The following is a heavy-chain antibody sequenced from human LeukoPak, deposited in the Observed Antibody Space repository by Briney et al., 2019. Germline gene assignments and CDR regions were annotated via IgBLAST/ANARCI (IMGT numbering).Heavy chain of an antibody. CDR2: INHSGST. J-gene: IGHJ6*03. CDR1: GGSFSGSY. CDR3: ARGPPTALDRSSYYMDV. D-gene: IGHD3-9*01. V-gene: IGHV4-34*01. Sequence: SETLSLTCAVYGGSFSGSYWSWIRQPPGKGLEWIGEINHSGSTNYNPSLKSRVTISVDTSKNQFSLKLTSVTAADTVVYYCARGPPTALDRSSYYMDVWGKGTTVTVSS.